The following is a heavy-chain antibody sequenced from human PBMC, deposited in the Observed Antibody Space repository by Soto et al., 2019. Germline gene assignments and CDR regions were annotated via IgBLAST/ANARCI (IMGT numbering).Heavy chain of an antibody. J-gene: IGHJ6*02. D-gene: IGHD6-13*01. V-gene: IGHV5-51*03. Sequence: EVQLVQSGAEVKKPGESLKISCKGSGYSFTSYWIGWVRQMPGKGLEWMGIIYPGDSDTRYSPSFQGQVTISADKSISTAYLQWSSRKASDTAMYYCARPRSSSRNYYGMDVWGQGTTVTVSS. CDR2: IYPGDSDT. CDR1: GYSFTSYW. CDR3: ARPRSSSRNYYGMDV.